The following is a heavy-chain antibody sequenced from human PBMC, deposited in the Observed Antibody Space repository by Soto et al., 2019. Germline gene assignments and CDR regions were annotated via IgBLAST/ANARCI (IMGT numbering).Heavy chain of an antibody. Sequence: QVQLQESGPGLVKPSETLSLTCTVSGGSISSYYWSWSRQPPGKGLEWIGYIYYSGSTNYNHSLKSRVALSVDTSNNQFSVKLIGMTAADTAVYYCARHNYGAGSTYFDYWGQGTLVTVSS. D-gene: IGHD3-10*01. V-gene: IGHV4-59*08. CDR1: GGSISSYY. J-gene: IGHJ4*02. CDR3: ARHNYGAGSTYFDY. CDR2: IYYSGST.